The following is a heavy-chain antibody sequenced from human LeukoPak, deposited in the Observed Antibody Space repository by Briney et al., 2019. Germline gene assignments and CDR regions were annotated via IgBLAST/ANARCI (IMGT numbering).Heavy chain of an antibody. V-gene: IGHV4-39*07. Sequence: SETLSLTCTVSGGSISSSSYYWGWIRQPPGKGLEWIGEIYHSGSTNYNPSLKSRVTISVDKSKNQFSLKLSSVTAADTAVYYCARDLYGSFDYWGQGTLVTVSS. J-gene: IGHJ4*02. CDR3: ARDLYGSFDY. CDR1: GGSISSSSYY. CDR2: IYHSGST. D-gene: IGHD2-2*02.